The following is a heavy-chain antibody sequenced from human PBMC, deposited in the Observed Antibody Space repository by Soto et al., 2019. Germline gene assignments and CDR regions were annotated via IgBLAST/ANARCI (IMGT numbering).Heavy chain of an antibody. V-gene: IGHV3-13*01. J-gene: IGHJ4*02. Sequence: AGSLRLSSPASGFTFSVYDMNWVRQATGKGLEWVSAISTAGDRYYPASVKGRFTISRENAKNSLYLQMNSLRAGDTAVYYCARVGQQLEFDYWGQGTLLTVSS. CDR2: ISTAGDR. CDR3: ARVGQQLEFDY. D-gene: IGHD6-13*01. CDR1: GFTFSVYD.